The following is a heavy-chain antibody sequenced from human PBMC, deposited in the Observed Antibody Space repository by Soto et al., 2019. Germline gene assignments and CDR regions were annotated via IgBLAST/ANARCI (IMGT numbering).Heavy chain of an antibody. D-gene: IGHD4-17*01. CDR1: GFTFSSYG. CDR3: AKADYGDYTDYYYYGMDV. V-gene: IGHV3-23*01. CDR2: ISGSGGST. J-gene: IGHJ6*02. Sequence: PGGSLRLSCAASGFTFSSYGMHWVRQAPGKGLEWVSAISGSGGSTYYADSVKGRFTISRDNSKNTLYLQMNSLRAEDTAVYYCAKADYGDYTDYYYYGMDVWGQGTTVTVSS.